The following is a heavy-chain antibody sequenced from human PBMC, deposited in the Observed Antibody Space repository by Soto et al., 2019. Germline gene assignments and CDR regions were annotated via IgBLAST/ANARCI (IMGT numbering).Heavy chain of an antibody. CDR2: IIPIFGTA. D-gene: IGHD4-17*01. CDR3: ARGVITVTTTYYYYYGMDV. J-gene: IGHJ6*02. V-gene: IGHV1-69*13. CDR1: GGTFSSYA. Sequence: SVKVSCKASGGTFSSYAISWVRQAPGQGLEWMGGIIPIFGTANYAQKFQGRVTITADESTSTAYMELSSLRSEDTAVYYCARGVITVTTTYYYYYGMDVWGQGATVTVSS.